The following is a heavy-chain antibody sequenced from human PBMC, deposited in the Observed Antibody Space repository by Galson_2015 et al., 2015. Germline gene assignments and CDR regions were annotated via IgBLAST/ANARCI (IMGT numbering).Heavy chain of an antibody. CDR1: GYSFSNYW. CDR3: ARRGPTAVAGSYGMDV. D-gene: IGHD6-19*01. J-gene: IGHJ6*02. CDR2: IYPGDSDT. V-gene: IGHV5-51*03. Sequence: QSGAEVKKPGEFLKISCKGSGYSFSNYWIGWVRQMPGKGLEWMGIIYPGDSDTRYSPSFQGQVTISADKSISTAYLRWSSLKASDTAMYYCARRGPTAVAGSYGMDVWGQGTTVTVSS.